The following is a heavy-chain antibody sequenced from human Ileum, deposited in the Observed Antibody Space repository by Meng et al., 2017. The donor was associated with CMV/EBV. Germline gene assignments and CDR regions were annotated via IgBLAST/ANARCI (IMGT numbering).Heavy chain of an antibody. J-gene: IGHJ6*02. CDR2: INPSGGGT. CDR3: ARVDANRGYYGMDV. D-gene: IGHD3-10*01. Sequence: ASVKVSCKASGYTFTNYYMYWVRQAPGQGLEWMGTINPSGGGTSYAQKFQGRLTLTRDTSTSTVYMGLSSLRSEDTAVYYCARVDANRGYYGMDVWGQGTTVTVSS. V-gene: IGHV1-46*01. CDR1: GYTFTNYY.